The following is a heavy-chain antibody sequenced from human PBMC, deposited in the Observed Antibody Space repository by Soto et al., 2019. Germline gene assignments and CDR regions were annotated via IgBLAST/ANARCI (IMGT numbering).Heavy chain of an antibody. CDR2: IIPILGIA. J-gene: IGHJ5*02. V-gene: IGHV1-69*02. CDR3: ARSQQLDNWFDP. CDR1: GCTFSSYT. D-gene: IGHD6-13*01. Sequence: SVKVSCKASGCTFSSYTISWVRQAPGQGLEWMGRIIPILGIANYAQKFQGRVTITADKSTCTAYMELSSLRSEDTAVYYCARSQQLDNWFDPWGQGTLVTVSS.